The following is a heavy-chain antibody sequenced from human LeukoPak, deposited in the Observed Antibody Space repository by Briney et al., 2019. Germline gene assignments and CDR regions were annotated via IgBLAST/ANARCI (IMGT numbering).Heavy chain of an antibody. CDR2: ISYDGSNK. J-gene: IGHJ4*02. CDR1: GFTFSGYG. CDR3: AKGELRYYFDY. V-gene: IGHV3-30*18. D-gene: IGHD1-26*01. Sequence: GGSLRLSCAASGFTFSGYGMHWVRQAPGKGLEWVAVISYDGSNKYYADSVKGRFTISRDNSKNTLYLQMNSLRAEDTAVYYCAKGELRYYFDYWGQGTLVTVSS.